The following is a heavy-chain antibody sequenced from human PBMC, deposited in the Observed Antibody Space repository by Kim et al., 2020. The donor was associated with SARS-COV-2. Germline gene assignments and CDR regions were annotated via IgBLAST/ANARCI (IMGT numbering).Heavy chain of an antibody. Sequence: YNPPLKSRVTKSGNTSKNQFSLKLSSVTAADTAVYYCARNCYGSGKIFDYWGQGTLVTVSS. D-gene: IGHD3-10*01. J-gene: IGHJ4*02. CDR3: ARNCYGSGKIFDY. V-gene: IGHV4-30-2*05.